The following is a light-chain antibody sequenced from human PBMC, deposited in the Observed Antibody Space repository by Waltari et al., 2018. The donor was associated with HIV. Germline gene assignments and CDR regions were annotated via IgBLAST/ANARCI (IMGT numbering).Light chain of an antibody. J-gene: IGLJ2*01. V-gene: IGLV2-14*03. Sequence: QSALTQPASVSGAPGQSITISCTGTSRDVGGYRYVSWYQQHPGKAPKLMIFDVSNRPSGVSNLFSGSKSGNTASLTISGLQAEDEAHYFCSSYSSSTALVVFGGGTKVTVL. CDR2: DVS. CDR1: SRDVGGYRY. CDR3: SSYSSSTALVV.